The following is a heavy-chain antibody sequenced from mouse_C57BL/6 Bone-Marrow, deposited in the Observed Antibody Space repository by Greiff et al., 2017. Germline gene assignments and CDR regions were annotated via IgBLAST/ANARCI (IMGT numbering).Heavy chain of an antibody. CDR2: IWTGGGT. CDR3: ARKTTVVGNYWYFDV. V-gene: IGHV2-9-1*01. CDR1: GFSLTSYA. D-gene: IGHD1-1*01. J-gene: IGHJ1*03. Sequence: VKLVESGPGLVAPSQSLSITCTVSGFSLTSYAISWVRQPPGKGLEWLGVIWTGGGTNYNSALKSRLSISKDNSKSQVFLKMNSLQTDDTARYYCARKTTVVGNYWYFDVWGTGTTVTVSS.